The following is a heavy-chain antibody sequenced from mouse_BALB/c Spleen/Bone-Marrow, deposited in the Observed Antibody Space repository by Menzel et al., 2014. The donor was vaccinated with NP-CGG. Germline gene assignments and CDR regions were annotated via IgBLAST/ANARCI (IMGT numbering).Heavy chain of an antibody. J-gene: IGHJ4*01. Sequence: QVQLKESGPGLVAPSQNLSITCTVSGFPLSRYNIHWIRQPPGKGLEWLGMIWGGGGTDHNSALKSRLRVSKDNSKSQIFLKINSLQTDDTAMYYCARKDGGYYVMDYWGQGTSVTVSS. V-gene: IGHV2-6-4*01. D-gene: IGHD2-3*01. CDR1: GFPLSRYN. CDR3: ARKDGGYYVMDY. CDR2: IWGGGGT.